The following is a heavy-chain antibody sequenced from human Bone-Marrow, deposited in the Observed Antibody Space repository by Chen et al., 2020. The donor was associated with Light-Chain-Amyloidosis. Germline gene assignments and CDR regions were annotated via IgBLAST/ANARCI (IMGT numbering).Heavy chain of an antibody. CDR1: GEPFSSYA. V-gene: IGHV1-69*04. Sequence: QVQLVQSGAEVKKPGSSVKVSCKASGEPFSSYAISWVRQAPGQGLEGVGRIIPMLETTKYAQKFLGRVEITADRATRRSHLEMTGLTFEDTAIYYCASAPPTTFNVYAMDVWGQGTTVVVSS. CDR3: ASAPPTTFNVYAMDV. D-gene: IGHD3-3*02. J-gene: IGHJ6*02. CDR2: IIPMLETT.